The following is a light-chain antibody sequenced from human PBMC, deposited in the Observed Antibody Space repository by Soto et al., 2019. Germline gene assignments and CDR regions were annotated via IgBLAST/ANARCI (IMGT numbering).Light chain of an antibody. V-gene: IGKV3-15*01. CDR1: QSVSIH. Sequence: ETVMNQSLGTLSVSLGERATLSCRASQSVSIHLAWYQQKPGQAPRLLIYDTSTRATGIPARFSGSGSGTEFTLTISSLQSEDFAVYYCQQRSNWPLTFGPGTKVDIK. CDR3: QQRSNWPLT. J-gene: IGKJ3*01. CDR2: DTS.